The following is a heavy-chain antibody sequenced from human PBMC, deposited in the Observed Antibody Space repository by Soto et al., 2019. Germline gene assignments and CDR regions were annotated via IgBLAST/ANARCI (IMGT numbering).Heavy chain of an antibody. D-gene: IGHD5-12*01. V-gene: IGHV4-59*11. Sequence: PSETLSLTCTVSGGSISGHYWTWIRQPPKKGLEYIGYIFDSGSINSNPSLKSRVTISVDRSKNQFSLKLTSVTAADTAVYYCAAGGGLPRYYWGQGTLVTVSS. CDR2: IFDSGSI. CDR3: AAGGGLPRYY. CDR1: GGSISGHY. J-gene: IGHJ4*02.